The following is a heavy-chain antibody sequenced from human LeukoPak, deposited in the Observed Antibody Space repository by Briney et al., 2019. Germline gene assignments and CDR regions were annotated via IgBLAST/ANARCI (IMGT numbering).Heavy chain of an antibody. CDR3: ARESHYYDSSGYLRGPYYYYGMDV. J-gene: IGHJ6*02. CDR1: GGSISSYY. CDR2: IYYSGST. V-gene: IGHV4-59*01. D-gene: IGHD3-22*01. Sequence: SETLSLTCTVSGGSISSYYWSWIRQPPGKGLEWIGYIYYSGSTNYNPSLKSRVTISVDKSKNQFSLKLSSVTAADTAVYYCARESHYYDSSGYLRGPYYYYGMDVWGQGTTVTVSS.